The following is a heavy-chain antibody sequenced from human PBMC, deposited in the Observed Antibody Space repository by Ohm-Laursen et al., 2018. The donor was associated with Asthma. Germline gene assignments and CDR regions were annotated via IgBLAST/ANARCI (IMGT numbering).Heavy chain of an antibody. CDR3: AKGFPSKGDTFEI. CDR2: ISWNSGSI. CDR1: GFTFDDFA. V-gene: IGHV3-9*01. J-gene: IGHJ3*02. Sequence: SLRLSCAASGFTFDDFAMHWVRQAPGKGLEWVSRISWNSGSIAYAASVKGRFTISRDNAKNSLYLQMNSLIPEDTALYYCAKGFPSKGDTFEIWGQGTMVTVSS.